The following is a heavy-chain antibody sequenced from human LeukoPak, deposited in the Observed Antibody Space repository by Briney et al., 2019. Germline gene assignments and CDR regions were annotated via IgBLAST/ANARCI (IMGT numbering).Heavy chain of an antibody. V-gene: IGHV1-2*02. Sequence: ASVKVSCKASGYTFTGYYMHWVRQAPGQGLEWMGWINPNSGGINYAQKFQGRVTMTRDTSISTAYMELSRLRSDDTAVYYCARVRSRSGWFDYWGQGTLVTVSS. J-gene: IGHJ4*02. CDR2: INPNSGGI. CDR1: GYTFTGYY. CDR3: ARVRSRSGWFDY. D-gene: IGHD6-19*01.